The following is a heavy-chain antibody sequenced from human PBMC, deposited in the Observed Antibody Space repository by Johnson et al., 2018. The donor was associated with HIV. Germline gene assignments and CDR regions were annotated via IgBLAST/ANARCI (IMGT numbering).Heavy chain of an antibody. J-gene: IGHJ3*02. CDR3: ARDSKYYYDSSGNYYEHDAFDI. Sequence: VQLVESGGGVVRPGGSLRLSCAASGFTFDDYGMSWVRQGPGKGLEWVSGIDWNGGRQTYVDSVKGRFTISRDNAKKSLYMEMNNLRAEDTAVYYCARDSKYYYDSSGNYYEHDAFDIWGQGTMVTVSS. CDR1: GFTFDDYG. V-gene: IGHV3-20*04. CDR2: IDWNGGRQ. D-gene: IGHD3-22*01.